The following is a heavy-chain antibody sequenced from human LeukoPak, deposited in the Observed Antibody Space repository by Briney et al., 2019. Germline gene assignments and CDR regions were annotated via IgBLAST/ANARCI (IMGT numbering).Heavy chain of an antibody. J-gene: IGHJ6*02. D-gene: IGHD6-13*01. CDR1: GFTFSSYG. CDR3: AKSSPYSSSWQLYYYYYYGMDV. V-gene: IGHV3-30*18. Sequence: GRSLRLSCAASGFTFSSYGMHWVRQAPGKGLEGVAVISYDGSNKYYADSVKGRFTISRDNSKNTLYLQMNSLRAEDTAVYYCAKSSPYSSSWQLYYYYYYGMDVWGQGTTVTVSS. CDR2: ISYDGSNK.